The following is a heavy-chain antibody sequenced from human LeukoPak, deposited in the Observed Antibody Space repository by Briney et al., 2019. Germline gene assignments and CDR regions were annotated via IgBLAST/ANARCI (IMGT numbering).Heavy chain of an antibody. CDR1: GFTFSSYS. J-gene: IGHJ4*02. CDR2: ISSSSSYI. D-gene: IGHD2-15*01. Sequence: GGSLRLSCAASGFTFSSYSMNWVRQAPGKGLEWVSSISSSSSYIYYADSVKGRFTISRNNAKNSLYLQMNSLRAEDTAVYYCARGRDSCYDYWGQGTLVTVSS. CDR3: ARGRDSCYDY. V-gene: IGHV3-21*01.